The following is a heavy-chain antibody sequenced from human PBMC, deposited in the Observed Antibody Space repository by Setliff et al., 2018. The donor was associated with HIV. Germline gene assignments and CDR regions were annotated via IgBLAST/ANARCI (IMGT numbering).Heavy chain of an antibody. CDR3: ARDLSYDYDRSSDTFDY. CDR1: GFIFSNYW. Sequence: PGGSLRLSCAASGFIFSNYWMHWVRQAPGKGLVWVSRINSDGSSISYADSVKGRFTISRDNDKNSVHLQMTSLRAEDTAVYYCARDLSYDYDRSSDTFDYWGQGTLVTVSS. CDR2: INSDGSSI. V-gene: IGHV3-74*01. D-gene: IGHD3-22*01. J-gene: IGHJ4*02.